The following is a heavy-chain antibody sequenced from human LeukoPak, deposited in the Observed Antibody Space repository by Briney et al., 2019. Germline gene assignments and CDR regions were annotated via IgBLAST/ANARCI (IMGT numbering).Heavy chain of an antibody. V-gene: IGHV4-31*03. CDR3: ARIFGPPGYYFDY. D-gene: IGHD3/OR15-3a*01. Sequence: PSETLSLTCTVSGGSISSGGYYWSWIRQHPGKGLEWIGYIYYSGSTYYNPSLKSRVTISVDTSKNQFSLKLSSVTAADTAVYYCARIFGPPGYYFDYWGQGTLVTVSS. CDR1: GGSISSGGYY. J-gene: IGHJ4*02. CDR2: IYYSGST.